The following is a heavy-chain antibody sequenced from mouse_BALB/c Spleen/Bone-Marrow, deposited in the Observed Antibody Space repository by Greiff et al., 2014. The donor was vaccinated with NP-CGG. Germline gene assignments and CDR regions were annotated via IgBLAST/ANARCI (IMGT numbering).Heavy chain of an antibody. Sequence: VQLQESGPGLVAPSQSLSITCTVSGFSLTNYGVHWVRQPPGKGLEWLGVIWADGSTNYNSALMSRLSISKDNSKSQVFFKMNSLQADDTVMYYCARITPATGAMDYWRPGTLVTVSS. CDR2: IWADGST. V-gene: IGHV2-9*02. CDR1: GFSLTNYG. CDR3: ARITPATGAMDY. D-gene: IGHD1-2*01. J-gene: IGHJ4*01.